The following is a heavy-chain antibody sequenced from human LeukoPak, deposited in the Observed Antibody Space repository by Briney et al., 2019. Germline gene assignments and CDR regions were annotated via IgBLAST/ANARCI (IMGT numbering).Heavy chain of an antibody. J-gene: IGHJ6*02. CDR3: AASITIFGVVYYYGMDV. CDR2: IIPIFGTA. Sequence: ASVKVSCKASGGTFSSYAISWVRQAPGQGLEWMGGIIPIFGTANYAQKFQGRVTITADESTSTACMELSSLRSEDTAVYYCAASITIFGVVYYYGMDVWGQGTTVTVSS. D-gene: IGHD3-3*01. CDR1: GGTFSSYA. V-gene: IGHV1-69*01.